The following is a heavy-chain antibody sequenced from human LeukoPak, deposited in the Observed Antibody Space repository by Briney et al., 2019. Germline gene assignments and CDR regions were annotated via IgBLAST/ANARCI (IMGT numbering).Heavy chain of an antibody. CDR1: GFTFSSYA. CDR3: ARAVAGTFDY. Sequence: PGRSLRLSCAASGFTFSSYAMHWVRQAPGKGLEWVAVISYDGSNKYYADSVKGRFTISRDNSKNTLYLQTNSLRAEDTAVYYCARAVAGTFDYWGQGTLVTVSS. J-gene: IGHJ4*02. V-gene: IGHV3-30*04. D-gene: IGHD6-19*01. CDR2: ISYDGSNK.